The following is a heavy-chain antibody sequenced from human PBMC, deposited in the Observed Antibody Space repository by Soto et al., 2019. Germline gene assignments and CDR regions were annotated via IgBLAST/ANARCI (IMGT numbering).Heavy chain of an antibody. J-gene: IGHJ6*02. D-gene: IGHD6-19*01. CDR1: GGSFSGYY. V-gene: IGHV4-34*01. CDR2: INHSGST. CDR3: ARSQAVAGFRYYYYYYGMDV. Sequence: SETLSLTCAVYGGSFSGYYWCWIRQPPGKGLEWIGEINHSGSTNYNPSLKSRVTISVDTSKNQFSLKLSSVTAADTAVYYCARSQAVAGFRYYYYYYGMDVWGQGTTVTVSS.